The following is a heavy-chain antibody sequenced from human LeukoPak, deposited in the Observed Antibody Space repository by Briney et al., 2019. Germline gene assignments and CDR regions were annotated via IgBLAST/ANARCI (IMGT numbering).Heavy chain of an antibody. D-gene: IGHD3-22*01. CDR2: INPTTGGT. Sequence: ASVKVSCKASGYTFTDYYIHWVRQAPGQGLEWMGCINPTTGGTNYAQKFQGRVTMTRDTSISTAYMELRSLRSDDTAIYYCARGGYYDSSGYSSWWFDPWGQGTLVTVSS. CDR3: ARGGYYDSSGYSSWWFDP. V-gene: IGHV1-2*02. CDR1: GYTFTDYY. J-gene: IGHJ5*02.